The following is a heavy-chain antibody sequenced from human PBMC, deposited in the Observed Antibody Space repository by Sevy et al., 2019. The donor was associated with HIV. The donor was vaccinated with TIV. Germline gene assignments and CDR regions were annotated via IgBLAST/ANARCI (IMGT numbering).Heavy chain of an antibody. CDR1: GFTFVTYA. D-gene: IGHD3-22*01. V-gene: IGHV3-23*01. CDR3: AKDVYDSSGYDPMGAFDI. CDR2: VSGSGATT. Sequence: RGCLRLSCAASGFTFVTYAMNWVRQAPGKGLEWVSGVSGSGATTLYADSVKGRSSISRDNSKNTLYLQINSLRAEDTAVHYCAKDVYDSSGYDPMGAFDIWGQGTTVRVSS. J-gene: IGHJ3*02.